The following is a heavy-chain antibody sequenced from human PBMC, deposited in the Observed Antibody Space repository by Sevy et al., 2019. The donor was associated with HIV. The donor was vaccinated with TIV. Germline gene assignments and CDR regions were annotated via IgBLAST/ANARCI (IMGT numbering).Heavy chain of an antibody. CDR3: ARGTPAFCTGGVCFNWFDP. V-gene: IGHV3-30*02. D-gene: IGHD2-8*02. Sequence: GGSLRLSCAASRFSFNGYGMHWARQAPGKGLEWVAFIRYDGSNKYYANSVKGRFTISRDDSKNTLYLQMNSLRAEDTALYYCARGTPAFCTGGVCFNWFDPWGQGTLVTVSS. CDR1: RFSFNGYG. J-gene: IGHJ5*02. CDR2: IRYDGSNK.